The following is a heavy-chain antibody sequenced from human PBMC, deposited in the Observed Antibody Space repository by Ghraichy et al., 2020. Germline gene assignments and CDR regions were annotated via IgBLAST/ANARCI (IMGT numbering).Heavy chain of an antibody. J-gene: IGHJ6*02. D-gene: IGHD3-9*01. CDR3: ARGGLSGYYPYYYYYGMDV. V-gene: IGHV4-4*07. Sequence: SETLSLTCTVSGGSISSYYWSWIRQPAGKGLEWIGRIYTSGSTNYNPSLKSRVTMSVDTSKNQFSLKLSSVTAADTAVYYCARGGLSGYYPYYYYYGMDVWGQGTTVTVSS. CDR1: GGSISSYY. CDR2: IYTSGST.